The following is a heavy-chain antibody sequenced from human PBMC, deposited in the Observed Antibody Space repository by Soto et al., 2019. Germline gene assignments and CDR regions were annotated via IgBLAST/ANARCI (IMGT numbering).Heavy chain of an antibody. CDR1: GDSVSSNIVA. J-gene: IGHJ4*02. Sequence: PSQTLSLTCAISGDSVSSNIVAWNWIRQSPSRGLEWLGRTYYRSKWYYDYALSVXSRITINPDTSKNQFSLQLNSVTPDDTAVYYCARVIGSSWVDYWGQGTLVTVSS. CDR2: TYYRSKWYY. CDR3: ARVIGSSWVDY. V-gene: IGHV6-1*01. D-gene: IGHD6-13*01.